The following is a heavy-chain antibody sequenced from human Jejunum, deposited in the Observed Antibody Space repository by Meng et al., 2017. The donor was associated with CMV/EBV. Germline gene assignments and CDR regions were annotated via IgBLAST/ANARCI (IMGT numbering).Heavy chain of an antibody. V-gene: IGHV3-74*01. CDR1: IFSSYW. Sequence: IFSSYWMHWVRKAPGKGLVWVSRINSDGSSTSYADSVKGRFTISRDNAKNTLYLQMNSLTAEDTAVYYCASRRSVSGSLNWYVDLWGRGTLVTVSS. CDR2: INSDGSST. D-gene: IGHD6-19*01. CDR3: ASRRSVSGSLNWYVDL. J-gene: IGHJ2*01.